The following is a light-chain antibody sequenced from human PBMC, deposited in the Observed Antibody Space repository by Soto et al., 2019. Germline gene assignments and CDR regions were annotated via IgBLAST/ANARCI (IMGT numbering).Light chain of an antibody. CDR1: SSDVGSYNL. CDR2: EDS. CDR3: CSYASSSTFV. Sequence: QSALTQPASVSGSPGQSITISCTGTSSDVGSYNLVSWYQQHPGKAPKVMIYEDSKRPSGVSNRFSGSKSGNTASLTISGLQAEDEADYYCCSYASSSTFVFGGGTQLTVL. V-gene: IGLV2-23*02. J-gene: IGLJ2*01.